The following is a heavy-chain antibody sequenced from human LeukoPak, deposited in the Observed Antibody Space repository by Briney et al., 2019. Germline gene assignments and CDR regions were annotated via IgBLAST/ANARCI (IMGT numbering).Heavy chain of an antibody. V-gene: IGHV1-2*02. J-gene: IGHJ4*02. Sequence: GASVKVSCKASGYTFTGNFMHWVRQAPGQGLEWMGWINTNSGGTDYAQNFKGRATMTRDTSISTAYMELSRLRSDDTAVYYCARIPSRLLWSLWGQGTLVTVSS. D-gene: IGHD3-10*01. CDR3: ARIPSRLLWSL. CDR1: GYTFTGNF. CDR2: INTNSGGT.